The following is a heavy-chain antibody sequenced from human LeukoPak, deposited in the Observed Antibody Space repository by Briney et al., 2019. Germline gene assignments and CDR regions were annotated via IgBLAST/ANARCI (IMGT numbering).Heavy chain of an antibody. J-gene: IGHJ4*02. V-gene: IGHV3-21*01. Sequence: GGSLRLSCAASGFIFSSYSMNWVRQAPGKGLEWVSSISSSSSYIYYADSVKGRFTISRDNAKNSLYLQMNSLRAEDTAVYYCAREGVGATTAYFDYWGQGTLVTVSS. CDR3: AREGVGATTAYFDY. CDR2: ISSSSSYI. CDR1: GFIFSSYS. D-gene: IGHD1-26*01.